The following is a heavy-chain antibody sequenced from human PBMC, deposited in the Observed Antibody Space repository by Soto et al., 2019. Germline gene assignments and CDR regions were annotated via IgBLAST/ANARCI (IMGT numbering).Heavy chain of an antibody. V-gene: IGHV3-9*01. CDR3: AKVAPYCSSTSCYLFDY. J-gene: IGHJ4*02. Sequence: SLRLSCAASGFTFDDYAMHWVRQAPGKGLEWVSGISWNSGSIGYADSVKGRFTISRDNAKNSLYLQMNSLRAEDTALYYCAKVAPYCSSTSCYLFDYWGQGTLVTVSS. D-gene: IGHD2-2*01. CDR2: ISWNSGSI. CDR1: GFTFDDYA.